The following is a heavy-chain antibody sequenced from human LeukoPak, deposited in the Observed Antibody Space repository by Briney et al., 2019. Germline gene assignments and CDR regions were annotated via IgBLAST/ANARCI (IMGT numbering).Heavy chain of an antibody. CDR1: GFTFSSYR. CDR2: ISSSSYI. CDR3: ARDGMVRGVSNAFDI. Sequence: GGSLRLSCAASGFTFSSYRMNWVRQAPGKGLEWVSSISSSSYIYYADSVKGRFTISRDNAKNSLYLQMNSLRAEDTAVYYCARDGMVRGVSNAFDIWGQGTMVTVSS. D-gene: IGHD3-10*01. J-gene: IGHJ3*02. V-gene: IGHV3-21*01.